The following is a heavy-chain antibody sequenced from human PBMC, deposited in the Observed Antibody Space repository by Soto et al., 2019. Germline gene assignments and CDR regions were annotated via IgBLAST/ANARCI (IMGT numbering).Heavy chain of an antibody. D-gene: IGHD6-6*01. Sequence: ETLSLTCTVSGGSISSSSYYWGWIRQPPGKGLEWIGSIYYSGSTYYNPSLKSRVTISVDTSKNQFSLKLSSVTAADTAVYYCARGVEYSSSSTDFDYWGQGTLVTVSS. J-gene: IGHJ4*02. V-gene: IGHV4-39*01. CDR3: ARGVEYSSSSTDFDY. CDR1: GGSISSSSYY. CDR2: IYYSGST.